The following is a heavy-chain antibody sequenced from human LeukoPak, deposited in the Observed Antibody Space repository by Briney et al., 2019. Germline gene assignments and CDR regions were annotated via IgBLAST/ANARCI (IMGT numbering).Heavy chain of an antibody. CDR1: GGSISSSSYY. D-gene: IGHD3-10*01. J-gene: IGHJ6*03. V-gene: IGHV4-39*07. Sequence: NPSETLSLTCTVSGGSISSSSYYWGWIRQPPGKGLEWIGSIYHSGSTYYNPSLKSRVTISVDTSKNQFSLKLSSVTAADTAVYYCARGRYYGSGSYYFYYYYYMDVWGKGTTVTVSS. CDR2: IYHSGST. CDR3: ARGRYYGSGSYYFYYYYYMDV.